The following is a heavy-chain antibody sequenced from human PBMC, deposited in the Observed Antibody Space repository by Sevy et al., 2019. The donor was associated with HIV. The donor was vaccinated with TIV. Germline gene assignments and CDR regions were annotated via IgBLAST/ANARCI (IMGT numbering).Heavy chain of an antibody. Sequence: ASVKVSCKVSGYSFTELPMHWVRQAPGKGVEWMGGFDPEEGKTISAQKFQGRLTMTEDTSTDTAYMELSSLRSEDTAVYYCATAAYGAGIYGYFDYWGQGSLVTVSS. D-gene: IGHD3-10*01. CDR2: FDPEEGKT. CDR3: ATAAYGAGIYGYFDY. CDR1: GYSFTELP. V-gene: IGHV1-24*01. J-gene: IGHJ4*02.